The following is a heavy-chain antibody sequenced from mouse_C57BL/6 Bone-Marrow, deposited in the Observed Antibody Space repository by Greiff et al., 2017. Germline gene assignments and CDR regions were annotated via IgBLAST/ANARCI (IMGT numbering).Heavy chain of an antibody. CDR3: ARDSADCYNY. CDR1: GFTFSSYA. CDR2: ISDGGSYT. V-gene: IGHV5-4*01. Sequence: EVKVVESGGGLVKPGGSLKLSCAASGFTFSSYAMSWVRQTPEKRLEWVATISDGGSYTYYPDNVKGRFTISRDNAKNNLYLQMSHLKSEDTAMYYCARDSADCYNYWGQGTTLTVSS. D-gene: IGHD6-1*01. J-gene: IGHJ2*01.